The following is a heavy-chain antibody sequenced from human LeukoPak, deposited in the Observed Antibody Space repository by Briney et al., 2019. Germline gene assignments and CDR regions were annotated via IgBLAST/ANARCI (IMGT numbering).Heavy chain of an antibody. V-gene: IGHV5-51*01. D-gene: IGHD3-10*01. Sequence: GESLQISCKGSGYSFTSYWIGWVRQMPGKGLEWMGIIYPGDSDTRYSPSFQGQVTISADKSISTAYLQWSSLKASDTAMYYCARHPLVRGVDYGMDVWGQGTTVTVSS. CDR2: IYPGDSDT. J-gene: IGHJ6*02. CDR3: ARHPLVRGVDYGMDV. CDR1: GYSFTSYW.